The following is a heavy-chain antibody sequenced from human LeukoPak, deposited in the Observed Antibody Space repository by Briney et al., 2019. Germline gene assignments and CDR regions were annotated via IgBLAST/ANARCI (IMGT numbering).Heavy chain of an antibody. CDR1: GYTFTGYY. Sequence: ASVKVSCKASGYTFTGYYTHWVRQAPGQGLEWMGRINPNSGGTNYAQKFQGRVTMTRDTSITTAYMELSNLISDDTAVYYCARERRDNYGFNFDYWGQGTLVTVSS. V-gene: IGHV1-2*06. CDR2: INPNSGGT. D-gene: IGHD5-18*01. J-gene: IGHJ4*02. CDR3: ARERRDNYGFNFDY.